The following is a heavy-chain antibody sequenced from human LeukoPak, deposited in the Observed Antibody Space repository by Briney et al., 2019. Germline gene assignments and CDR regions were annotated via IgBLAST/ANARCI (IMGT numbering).Heavy chain of an antibody. Sequence: GGSLRLSCAASGFTFSSYAMSWVRQAPGKGLEWVSAISGSGGSTYYADSVKGRFTISRDNSKNTLYLQMNSLRAEDTAVYYCAKDEYCSSTSCLGNWFDPWGQGTLVTVSS. J-gene: IGHJ5*02. CDR2: ISGSGGST. CDR1: GFTFSSYA. D-gene: IGHD2-2*01. CDR3: AKDEYCSSTSCLGNWFDP. V-gene: IGHV3-23*01.